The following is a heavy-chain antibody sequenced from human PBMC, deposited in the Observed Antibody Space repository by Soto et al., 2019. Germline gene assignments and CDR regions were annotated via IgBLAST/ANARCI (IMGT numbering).Heavy chain of an antibody. CDR2: ITGNGGT. V-gene: IGHV3-23*01. Sequence: GSLRLSCAASGVTFRIYAVSWVRQAPGKGLEWVSTITGNGGTSYADFVRGRFTISRDNSKNTLYLQMNSLRAEDTAVYYCAKDAPGSGWLSDYWGQGTLVTVSS. CDR3: AKDAPGSGWLSDY. D-gene: IGHD3-22*01. J-gene: IGHJ4*02. CDR1: GVTFRIYA.